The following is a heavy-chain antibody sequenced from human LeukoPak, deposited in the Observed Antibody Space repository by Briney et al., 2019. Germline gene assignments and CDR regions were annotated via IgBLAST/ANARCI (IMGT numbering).Heavy chain of an antibody. CDR1: GFTFNRYA. CDR3: VRESRPGGAMGLYHNLDY. D-gene: IGHD1-1*01. V-gene: IGHV3-30-3*01. J-gene: IGHJ4*02. CDR2: ISSDGNDQ. Sequence: GRSLRLSCAASGFTFNRYAIHWVRQAPGKGLEWVTVISSDGNDQHYADSVKGRFTISRDNTKNLLFLEMNNLRGDDTAIYYCVRESRPGGAMGLYHNLDYWGQGTLVAVSS.